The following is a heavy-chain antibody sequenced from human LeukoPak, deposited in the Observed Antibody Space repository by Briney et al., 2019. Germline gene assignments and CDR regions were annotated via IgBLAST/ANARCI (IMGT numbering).Heavy chain of an antibody. CDR2: TSNDGSNK. Sequence: GGSLRLSCAASGFTFSSYGMHWVRQAPGKGLGWVAVTSNDGSNKYYAESVKGRLTISRDNSKNTLYLQMNSLRTEDTAVYYCAKDCYDFWTGLYHYYGMDVWGQGTTVTVSS. CDR1: GFTFSSYG. V-gene: IGHV3-30*18. D-gene: IGHD3-3*01. J-gene: IGHJ6*02. CDR3: AKDCYDFWTGLYHYYGMDV.